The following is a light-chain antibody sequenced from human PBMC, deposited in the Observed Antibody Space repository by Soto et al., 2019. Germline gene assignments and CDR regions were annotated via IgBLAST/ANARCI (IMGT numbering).Light chain of an antibody. CDR3: SSYAGLSNLGV. CDR1: SSDVGGYKY. CDR2: EVN. Sequence: QSALTQPPSASGSPGQSVTISCTGTSSDVGGYKYVSWYQQHPGKAPKLMIFEVNKRPSGVPDRFSGSKSGNTASLTVSGLQAEDEADYYCSSYAGLSNLGVFGTGTKLTVL. V-gene: IGLV2-8*01. J-gene: IGLJ1*01.